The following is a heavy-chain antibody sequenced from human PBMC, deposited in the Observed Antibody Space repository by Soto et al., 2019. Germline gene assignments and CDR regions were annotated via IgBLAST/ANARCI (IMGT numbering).Heavy chain of an antibody. CDR1: GGSISSYY. CDR2: IYYSGST. D-gene: IGHD5-12*01. CDR3: ARDSKRGYSGYDKLDY. Sequence: PSETLSLTCTVSGGSISSYYWIWIRQPPGKGLEWIGYIYYSGSTNSNPSLKSRVTISVDTSKNQFSLKLSSVTAADTAVYYCARDSKRGYSGYDKLDYWGQGTLVTVSS. J-gene: IGHJ4*02. V-gene: IGHV4-59*01.